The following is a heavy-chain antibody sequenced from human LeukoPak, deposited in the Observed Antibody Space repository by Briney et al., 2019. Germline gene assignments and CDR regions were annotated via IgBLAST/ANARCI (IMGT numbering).Heavy chain of an antibody. CDR3: ARDRTQLWFSGAFDI. Sequence: GGSLRLSCAASGFTFSSYSMNWVRQAPGKGLEWVSYISSSSSTIYYADSVKGRFTISRDNAKNSLYLQMNSLRAEDTAVYYCARDRTQLWFSGAFDIWGQGTMVTVSS. CDR2: ISSSSSTI. D-gene: IGHD5-18*01. CDR1: GFTFSSYS. J-gene: IGHJ3*02. V-gene: IGHV3-48*04.